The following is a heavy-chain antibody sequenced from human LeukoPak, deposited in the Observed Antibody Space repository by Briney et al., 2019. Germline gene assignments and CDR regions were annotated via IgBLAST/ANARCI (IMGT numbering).Heavy chain of an antibody. D-gene: IGHD3-10*01. CDR3: AKHVWFGGFDR. CDR1: GFTFSSYA. CDR2: ISCSGGST. V-gene: IGHV3-23*01. J-gene: IGHJ5*02. Sequence: PGGSLRLSCAASGFTFSSYAMSWVRQAPGKGLEWVSAISCSGGSTYYADSVKGRFTISRDNSKNTLYLQMNTLRPEDTAVYYCAKHVWFGGFDRWGKGTMVTVSS.